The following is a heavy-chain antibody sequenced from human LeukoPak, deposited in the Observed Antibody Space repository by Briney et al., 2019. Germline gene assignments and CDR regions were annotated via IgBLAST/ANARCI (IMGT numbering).Heavy chain of an antibody. CDR3: ARGPGIAVAGVFDY. V-gene: IGHV1-18*04. CDR2: ISGYNGHT. CDR1: GYTFTSYV. J-gene: IGHJ4*02. D-gene: IGHD6-19*01. Sequence: GASVKVSCKASGYTFTSYVINWVRQATGQGREWMGWISGYNGHTNYVQKMQDRVTMTTDTSMSTAYMELRSLRSDDTAVYYCARGPGIAVAGVFDYWGQGRLVTVSS.